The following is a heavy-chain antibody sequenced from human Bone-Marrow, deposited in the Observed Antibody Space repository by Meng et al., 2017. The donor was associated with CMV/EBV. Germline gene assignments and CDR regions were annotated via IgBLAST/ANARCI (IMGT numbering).Heavy chain of an antibody. D-gene: IGHD3-22*01. J-gene: IGHJ4*02. CDR3: ARVEVDSSGYPHD. Sequence: QVQLQELGPGLVKPLGNLSLTCAVSGCSIRGSNWWSWVRQPPGKGLEWIGEIYHSGSTNYNPSLKSRVTISVDKSKNQFSLKLSSVTAADTAVYYCARVEVDSSGYPHDWGQGTLVTVSS. CDR2: IYHSGST. CDR1: GCSIRGSNW. V-gene: IGHV4-4*02.